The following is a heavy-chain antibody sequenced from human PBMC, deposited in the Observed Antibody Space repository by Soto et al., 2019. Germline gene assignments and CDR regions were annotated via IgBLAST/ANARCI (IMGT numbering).Heavy chain of an antibody. CDR1: GDSVSSNSAA. D-gene: IGHD1-26*01. V-gene: IGHV6-1*01. CDR2: TYYRSKWYD. Sequence: PSQTLSLTCVISGDSVSSNSAAWNWIRQSPSRGLEWLGRTYYRSKWYDDYAVSVKSRITINPDTSKNQFSLQLNSVTPEDTAVYYCARSFQSLYGGSYRPNVYFGMDVWGQGNTVTFSS. CDR3: ARSFQSLYGGSYRPNVYFGMDV. J-gene: IGHJ6*02.